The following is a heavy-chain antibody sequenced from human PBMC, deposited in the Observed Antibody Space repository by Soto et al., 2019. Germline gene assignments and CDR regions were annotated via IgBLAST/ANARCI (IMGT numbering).Heavy chain of an antibody. Sequence: EVQLVESGGGLVKPGGSLRLSCAASGFSFSNAWMSWVRQAPGKGLEWVGRIKRNTDGETTDYAAPVKGRFTISRDDSKNTLYLQMNSLKTEDTAVYYSCAFSYGGWGQGSLVTVSS. CDR2: IKRNTDGETT. CDR1: GFSFSNAW. V-gene: IGHV3-15*01. D-gene: IGHD4-17*01. J-gene: IGHJ4*02. CDR3: CAFSYGG.